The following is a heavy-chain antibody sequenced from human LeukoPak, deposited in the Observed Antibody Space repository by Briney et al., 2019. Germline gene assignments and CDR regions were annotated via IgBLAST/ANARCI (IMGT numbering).Heavy chain of an antibody. V-gene: IGHV4-34*01. CDR3: ARGLGILTPFDY. D-gene: IGHD3-9*01. J-gene: IGHJ4*02. Sequence: SETLSLTCAVYGGSFSGYYWSWIRQPPGKGLEWTGEINHSRSTNYNPSLKSRVTISVDTSKNQFSLKLSSVTAADTAVYYCARGLGILTPFDYWGQGTLVTVSS. CDR2: INHSRST. CDR1: GGSFSGYY.